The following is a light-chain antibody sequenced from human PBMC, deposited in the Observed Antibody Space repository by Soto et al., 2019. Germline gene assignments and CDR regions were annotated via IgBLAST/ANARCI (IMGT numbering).Light chain of an antibody. CDR2: AAS. CDR3: EQSDSTPPT. V-gene: IGKV1-39*01. CDR1: QSISSY. Sequence: DIQMTQSPSSLSASVGDRVTITCRASQSISSYLNWYQQKPGKAPKLLIYAASSLQSGVPSRFSGSGSGTDVTLTINSLQPEDFATYYCEQSDSTPPTFGQGTKVEIK. J-gene: IGKJ1*01.